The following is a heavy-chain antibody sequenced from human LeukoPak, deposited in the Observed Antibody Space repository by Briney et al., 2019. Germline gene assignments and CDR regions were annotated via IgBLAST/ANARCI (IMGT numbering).Heavy chain of an antibody. CDR2: IRYDGSNK. J-gene: IGHJ6*03. CDR3: AKDGDYGQNYYYYYMDV. V-gene: IGHV3-33*06. CDR1: GFTFSSYG. D-gene: IGHD4/OR15-4a*01. Sequence: QTGGSLRLSCAASGFTFSSYGMHWVRQAPGKGLEWVAVIRYDGSNKYYADSVKGRFTISRDNSKNTLYLQMNSLRAEDTAVYYCAKDGDYGQNYYYYYMDVWGKGTTVTVSS.